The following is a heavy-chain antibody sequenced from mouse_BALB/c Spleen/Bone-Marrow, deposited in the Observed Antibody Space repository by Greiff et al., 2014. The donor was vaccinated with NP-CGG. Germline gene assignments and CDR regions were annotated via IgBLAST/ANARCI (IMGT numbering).Heavy chain of an antibody. V-gene: IGHV4-1*02. CDR1: GFDFSRYW. CDR2: INPESSTI. Sequence: EVKLQESGGGLVQPGGSLKLSCAASGFDFSRYWMTWVRQAPGKGLEWIGEINPESSTINYTPSLEDKFIISRDNAKNTLYLQMSKVRSEDTALYYCAGNGYYGWIAYWGQGTLVTVSA. J-gene: IGHJ3*01. D-gene: IGHD2-3*01. CDR3: AGNGYYGWIAY.